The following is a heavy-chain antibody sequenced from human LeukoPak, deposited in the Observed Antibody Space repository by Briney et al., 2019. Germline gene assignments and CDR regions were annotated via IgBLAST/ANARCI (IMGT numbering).Heavy chain of an antibody. Sequence: PSETLSLTCTVSGGSISSYYWSWIRQPPGKGLEWIGYTHYSGSTNYSPSLKSRVTITVDTSKNQFSLKLSSVTAADTAVYYCARRGSYSYYFDYWGQGTLVTVSS. J-gene: IGHJ4*02. CDR2: THYSGST. V-gene: IGHV4-59*08. CDR3: ARRGSYSYYFDY. CDR1: GGSISSYY. D-gene: IGHD1-26*01.